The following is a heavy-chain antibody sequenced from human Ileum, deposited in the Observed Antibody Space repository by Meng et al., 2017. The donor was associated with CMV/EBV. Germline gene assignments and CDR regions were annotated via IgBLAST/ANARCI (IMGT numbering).Heavy chain of an antibody. CDR3: ATLGARDFDN. J-gene: IGHJ4*02. Sequence: ASGKVSCKAYGYIFNDYYIHWVRQAPGQGLEGMGWISTRTGETKYAQKFQGRVTMTRDTSVRMAYLEVRSLRSDDTALYYCATLGARDFDNWGQGTLVTVSS. D-gene: IGHD1-26*01. V-gene: IGHV1-2*02. CDR1: GYIFNDYY. CDR2: ISTRTGET.